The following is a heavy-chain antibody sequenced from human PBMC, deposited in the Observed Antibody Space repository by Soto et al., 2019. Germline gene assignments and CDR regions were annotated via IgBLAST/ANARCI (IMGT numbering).Heavy chain of an antibody. Sequence: ASVKVSCKASGYTFTSYAMHWVRQAPGQRLEWMGWINAGNGNTKYSQKFQGRVTITRDTSASTAYMELSSLRSEDTAVYYCARDDVLCGGGRCYGVPLDVWGKGTTVTVSS. CDR2: INAGNGNT. V-gene: IGHV1-3*01. D-gene: IGHD2-15*01. CDR3: ARDDVLCGGGRCYGVPLDV. CDR1: GYTFTSYA. J-gene: IGHJ6*04.